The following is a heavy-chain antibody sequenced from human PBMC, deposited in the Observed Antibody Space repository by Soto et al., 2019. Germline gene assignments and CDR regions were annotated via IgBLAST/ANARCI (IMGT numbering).Heavy chain of an antibody. V-gene: IGHV1-58*02. CDR3: AGYGSGIHQAGPFGY. CDR1: GFTFTSSA. Sequence: ASVKVSCKASGFTFTSSAMQWVRQARGQRLEWIGWIVVGSGNTNYAQKFQERVTITRDMSTSTAYMELSSLRSEDTAVYYCAGYGSGIHQAGPFGYWGQGTLVTVSS. CDR2: IVVGSGNT. D-gene: IGHD3-10*01. J-gene: IGHJ4*02.